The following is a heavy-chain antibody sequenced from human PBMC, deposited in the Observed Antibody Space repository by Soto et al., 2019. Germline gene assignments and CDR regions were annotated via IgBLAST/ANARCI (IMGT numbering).Heavy chain of an antibody. Sequence: GGSLRLACAASGFIFSSYTMHWVRQAPGKGLEWVGVITYDGSNQYYADSVKGRFTISRDNSRNMLFLQMNSLRPDDTAVYYCARAPSGSYPEFDYWGQGTLVTVSS. D-gene: IGHD1-26*01. J-gene: IGHJ4*02. CDR1: GFIFSSYT. V-gene: IGHV3-30-3*01. CDR2: ITYDGSNQ. CDR3: ARAPSGSYPEFDY.